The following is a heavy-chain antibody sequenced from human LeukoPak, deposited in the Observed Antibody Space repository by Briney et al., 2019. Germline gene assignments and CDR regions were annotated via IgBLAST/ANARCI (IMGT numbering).Heavy chain of an antibody. CDR2: ISAYNGNT. D-gene: IGHD1-26*01. CDR3: ARIPLRELYFDY. CDR1: GYTFTSYG. V-gene: IGHV1-18*01. J-gene: IGHJ4*02. Sequence: GASVKVSCKASGYTFTSYGISWVRQAPGQGLEGMGWISAYNGNTNYAQKLRGRVTMTTDTSTRTAYMELRSLRSDDTAVYYCARIPLRELYFDYWGQGTLVTVSS.